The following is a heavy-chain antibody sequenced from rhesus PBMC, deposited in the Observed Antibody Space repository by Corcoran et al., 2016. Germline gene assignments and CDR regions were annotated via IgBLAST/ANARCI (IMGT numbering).Heavy chain of an antibody. CDR1: GDSHNTYYL. Sequence: QVQLQESGPGVVKPSETRSLTCAVSGDSHNTYYLWSWIRMSPGRGLEWISHIGGVSGSPNYNTSRKSRVTISKYTSKYQFSLNLSSVTAADTAMYYCVRSGSSWTYFDNWGQGVLVTVSS. CDR3: VRSGSSWTYFDN. D-gene: IGHD6-13*01. J-gene: IGHJ4*01. CDR2: IGGVSGSP. V-gene: IGHV4-127*01.